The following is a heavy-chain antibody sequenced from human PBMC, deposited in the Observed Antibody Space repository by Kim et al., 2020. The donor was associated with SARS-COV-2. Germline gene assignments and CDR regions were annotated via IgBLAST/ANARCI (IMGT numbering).Heavy chain of an antibody. CDR3: VRYGRDYGAVH. CDR1: GFTFSDFA. V-gene: IGHV3-64D*06. J-gene: IGHJ4*02. D-gene: IGHD3-16*01. Sequence: GGSLRLSCSASGFTFSDFAIHWVRRAPGMGLQYVSDITRDGDGSFYADSVKDRFTIFRDSSKNTLFLQMSGLRVEDTAVYYCVRYGRDYGAVHWGQGTLVTVSS. CDR2: ITRDGDGS.